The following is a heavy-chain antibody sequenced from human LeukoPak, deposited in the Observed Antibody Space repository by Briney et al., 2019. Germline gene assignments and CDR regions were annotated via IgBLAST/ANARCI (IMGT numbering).Heavy chain of an antibody. D-gene: IGHD2-8*01. CDR3: AKLPLMVYATFDY. J-gene: IGHJ4*02. CDR2: ISYDGSNK. V-gene: IGHV3-30*04. Sequence: GGSLRLSCAASGFIFSSYAMHWVRQAPGKGLEWVAVISYDGSNKYYADSVKGRFTISRDNSKNTLYLQMNSLRAEDTAVYYCAKLPLMVYATFDYWGQGTLVTVSS. CDR1: GFIFSSYA.